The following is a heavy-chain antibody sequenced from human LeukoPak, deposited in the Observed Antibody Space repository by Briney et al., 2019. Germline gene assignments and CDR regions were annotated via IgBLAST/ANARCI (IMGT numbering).Heavy chain of an antibody. V-gene: IGHV1-18*01. J-gene: IGHJ5*02. CDR1: GYTFTSYG. CDR3: ARDKQGQLITGTALCPWFDP. Sequence: GASVKVSCKASGYTFTSYGISWVRQAPGQGLEWMGWISAYNGNTNYAQKLQGRVTMTRNTSISTAYMELSSLRSEDTAVYYCARDKQGQLITGTALCPWFDPWGQGTLVTVSS. CDR2: ISAYNGNT. D-gene: IGHD1-20*01.